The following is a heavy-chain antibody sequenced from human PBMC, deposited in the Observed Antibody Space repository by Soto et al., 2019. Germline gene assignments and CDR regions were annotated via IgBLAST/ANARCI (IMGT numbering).Heavy chain of an antibody. CDR3: ARVEDILTGYYYFDY. CDR2: IYYSGST. CDR1: GGSISSGDYY. D-gene: IGHD3-9*01. V-gene: IGHV4-30-4*01. J-gene: IGHJ4*02. Sequence: SETLSLTCTVSGGSISSGDYYWSWIRQPPGKGLEWIGHIYYSGSTYYNPSLKSRVTISVDTSKNQFSLKLSSVTAADTAVYYCARVEDILTGYYYFDYWGQGTLVTVSS.